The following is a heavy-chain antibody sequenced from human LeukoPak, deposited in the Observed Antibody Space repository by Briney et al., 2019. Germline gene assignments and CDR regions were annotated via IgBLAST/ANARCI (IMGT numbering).Heavy chain of an antibody. J-gene: IGHJ4*02. D-gene: IGHD5-18*01. V-gene: IGHV3-23*01. CDR2: IAGGDDR. Sequence: GGSLRLSCAASGFIFSPYAMSWVRQAPGKGLEWVAGIAGGDDRFYADSVKGRFSISRDNSKNTLYLQMNSLRAEDTAVYYCQQPHFGYWGQGTLVTVSS. CDR1: GFIFSPYA. CDR3: QQPHFGY.